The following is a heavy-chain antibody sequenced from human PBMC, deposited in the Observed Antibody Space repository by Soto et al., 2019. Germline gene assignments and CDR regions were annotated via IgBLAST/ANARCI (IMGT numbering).Heavy chain of an antibody. D-gene: IGHD6-13*01. CDR2: MNRDGSEK. Sequence: EVELVESGGGLVQPGGSLRLSCAASGFTFSSYWMTWARQAPGKGLEWVASMNRDGSEKRYVDSVEGRFTISRDNAKNSLFRQINSLSPDDTAVYYCGRDAGRRFDYWGQGSLVTVSS. V-gene: IGHV3-7*01. J-gene: IGHJ4*02. CDR1: GFTFSSYW. CDR3: GRDAGRRFDY.